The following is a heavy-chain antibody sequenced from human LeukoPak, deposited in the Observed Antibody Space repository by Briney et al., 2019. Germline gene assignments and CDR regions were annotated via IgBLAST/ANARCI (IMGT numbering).Heavy chain of an antibody. V-gene: IGHV3-21*01. CDR3: ARGGCSGGSCYYWYFDL. CDR1: GFTFSSYS. J-gene: IGHJ2*01. D-gene: IGHD2-15*01. Sequence: GGSLRLSCAASGFTFSSYSMNWVRQAPGKGLEWVSSISSSSSYIYYVDSVKGRFTISRDNAKNSLYLQMNSLRAEDTAVYYCARGGCSGGSCYYWYFDLWGRGTLVTVSS. CDR2: ISSSSSYI.